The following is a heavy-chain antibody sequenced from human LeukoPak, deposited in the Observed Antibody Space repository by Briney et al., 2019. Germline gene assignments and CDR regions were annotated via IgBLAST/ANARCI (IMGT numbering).Heavy chain of an antibody. Sequence: ASVKVSCKVSGYTLTELSMHWVRQAPGKGLEWMGGFDPEGGETIYAQKFQGRVTMTEDTSTDTAYMELSSLRSEDTAVYYCATEGSYGWAFDIWGQGTMVTVSS. J-gene: IGHJ3*02. V-gene: IGHV1-24*01. CDR2: FDPEGGET. CDR1: GYTLTELS. CDR3: ATEGSYGWAFDI. D-gene: IGHD1-26*01.